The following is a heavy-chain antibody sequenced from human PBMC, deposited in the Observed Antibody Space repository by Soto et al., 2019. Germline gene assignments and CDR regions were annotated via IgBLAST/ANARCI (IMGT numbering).Heavy chain of an antibody. Sequence: QVQLVQSGAEVKKPESSVRVSCKASGGTFNNYAITWVRQAPGQGLEWMGGTIPMFGTTNYAEKFQGRVTITADESXNTAYMELSSLRSEDTAVYYCTRCGIRYHSIGFYLGIDGMDVWGQGTTVIVSS. D-gene: IGHD3-22*01. CDR3: TRCGIRYHSIGFYLGIDGMDV. CDR2: TIPMFGTT. CDR1: GGTFNNYA. J-gene: IGHJ6*02. V-gene: IGHV1-69*12.